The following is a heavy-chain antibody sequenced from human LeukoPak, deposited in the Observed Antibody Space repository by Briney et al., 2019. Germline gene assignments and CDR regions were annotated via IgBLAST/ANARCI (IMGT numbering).Heavy chain of an antibody. CDR2: INSDGSST. D-gene: IGHD6-13*01. CDR3: ARFLAAGTGNY. J-gene: IGHJ4*02. V-gene: IGHV3-74*01. Sequence: GGSLRLSCAASGFTFSSYWMHWVRQAPGKGLVRVSRINSDGSSTSYADSVKGRFTISRDNAKNTLYLQMNSLRAEDTAVYYCARFLAAGTGNYWGQGTLVTVSS. CDR1: GFTFSSYW.